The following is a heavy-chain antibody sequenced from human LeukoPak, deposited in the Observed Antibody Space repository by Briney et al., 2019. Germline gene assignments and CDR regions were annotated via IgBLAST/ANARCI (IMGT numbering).Heavy chain of an antibody. CDR3: ARDDYGDHGWFDP. D-gene: IGHD4-17*01. Sequence: SETLSLTCTVSGGSISSYYWSWIQQPPGKGLEWIGYIYYSGSTNYNPSLKSRVTISVDTSKNQFSLKLSSVTAADTAVYYCARDDYGDHGWFDPWGQGTLVTVSS. V-gene: IGHV4-59*01. CDR1: GGSISSYY. J-gene: IGHJ5*02. CDR2: IYYSGST.